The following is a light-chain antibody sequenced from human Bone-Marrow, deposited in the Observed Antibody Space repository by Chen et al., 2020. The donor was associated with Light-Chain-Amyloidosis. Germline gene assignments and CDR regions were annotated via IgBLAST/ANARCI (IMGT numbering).Light chain of an antibody. CDR1: QSVSSSY. Sequence: EIVLTQSPGTLSLSPGERATLSCRASQSVSSSYLAWYQQKPGQAPRLLIYGASSMATGMPDRFSVSGSGTDFTLTISRLEPEDFAVYYCHQYGISPLTFGGGTKVEIK. CDR3: HQYGISPLT. V-gene: IGKV3-20*01. J-gene: IGKJ4*01. CDR2: GAS.